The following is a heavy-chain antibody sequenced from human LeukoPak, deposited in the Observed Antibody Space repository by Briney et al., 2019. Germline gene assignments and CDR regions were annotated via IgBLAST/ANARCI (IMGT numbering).Heavy chain of an antibody. J-gene: IGHJ4*02. CDR2: INPNSGGT. D-gene: IGHD1-26*01. CDR3: ARALLGAHNTFDY. CDR1: GYTFTGYY. Sequence: ASVTVSCTASGYTFTGYYMHWVRQAPGQGLEWMGWINPNSGGTNYAQKFQGRVTMTRDTSISTAYMELSRLRSDDTAVYYCARALLGAHNTFDYWGQGTLVTVSS. V-gene: IGHV1-2*02.